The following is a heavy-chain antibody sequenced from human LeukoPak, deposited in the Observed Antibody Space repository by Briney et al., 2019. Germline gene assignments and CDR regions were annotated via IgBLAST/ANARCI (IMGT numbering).Heavy chain of an antibody. Sequence: GGSLRLSCAASGFSFSTYWMNWVRQPPGKGLEWVANIMRDGSEKYYVDSVKGRFTTSRDNAKNSLYLQMNSLRAEDTAVYYCARDPSRGYSYGYADYWGQGSLVIVSS. CDR2: IMRDGSEK. D-gene: IGHD5-18*01. CDR3: ARDPSRGYSYGYADY. V-gene: IGHV3-7*01. CDR1: GFSFSTYW. J-gene: IGHJ4*02.